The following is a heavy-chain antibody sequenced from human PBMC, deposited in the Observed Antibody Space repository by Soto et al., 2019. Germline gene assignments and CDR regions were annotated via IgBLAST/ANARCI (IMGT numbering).Heavy chain of an antibody. Sequence: QLQLQESGPGLVKPSETLSLQCTVSGASISSSSYYWGWIRQPPGKGLEYIGRMYYSGSTYYNPSFESRLTISDDMSKNQFSLKLSSVTAADTAVYYCATLKGIAVAGIHYWGQGTLVTVSS. D-gene: IGHD6-19*01. J-gene: IGHJ4*02. CDR3: ATLKGIAVAGIHY. V-gene: IGHV4-39*01. CDR1: GASISSSSYY. CDR2: MYYSGST.